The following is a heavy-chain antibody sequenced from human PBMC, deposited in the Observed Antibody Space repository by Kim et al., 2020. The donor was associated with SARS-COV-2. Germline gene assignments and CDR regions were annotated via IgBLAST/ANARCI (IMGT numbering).Heavy chain of an antibody. CDR1: GYTFTSYA. Sequence: ASVKVSCKASGYTFTSYAMHWVRQAPGQRLEWMGWINADNGNTKYSQKFQGRVTITRDTSASTAYMELSSLRSEGTAVYYCAREDLLWFGESATYYHYGMDVWGQGTTVTASS. CDR2: INADNGNT. V-gene: IGHV1-3*01. D-gene: IGHD3-10*01. J-gene: IGHJ6*02. CDR3: AREDLLWFGESATYYHYGMDV.